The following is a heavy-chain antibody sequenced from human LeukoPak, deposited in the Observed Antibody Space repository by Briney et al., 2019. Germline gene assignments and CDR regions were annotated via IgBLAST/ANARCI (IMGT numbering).Heavy chain of an antibody. Sequence: PSETLSLTCAVYGGSFSGYYWSWIRQPPGKGLEWIGEINHSGSTNYNPSLKSRVTISVDTSKNQFSLKLCSVTAADTAVYYCARGVIITSWFDPWGQGTLVTVSS. V-gene: IGHV4-34*01. J-gene: IGHJ5*02. D-gene: IGHD3-10*01. CDR1: GGSFSGYY. CDR2: INHSGST. CDR3: ARGVIITSWFDP.